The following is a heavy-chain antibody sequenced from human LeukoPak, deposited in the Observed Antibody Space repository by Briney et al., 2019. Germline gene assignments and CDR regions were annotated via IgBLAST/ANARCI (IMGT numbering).Heavy chain of an antibody. Sequence: PGGSLRLSCAASGFTFSSYAMSWVRQAPGKGLEWVSAISGSGGSTYYADSAKGRFTISRDNSKNTLYLQMNSLRAEDTAVYYCATKDIVVVPAAIPFDYWGQGTLVTVSS. CDR1: GFTFSSYA. CDR2: ISGSGGST. D-gene: IGHD2-2*02. J-gene: IGHJ4*02. CDR3: ATKDIVVVPAAIPFDY. V-gene: IGHV3-23*01.